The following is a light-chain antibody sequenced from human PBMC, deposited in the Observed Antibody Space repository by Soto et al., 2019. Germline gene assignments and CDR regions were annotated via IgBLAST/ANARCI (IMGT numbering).Light chain of an antibody. CDR3: QQYNSFSYS. V-gene: IGKV1-5*03. J-gene: IGKJ2*03. CDR1: QGISSW. Sequence: DIQMTQSPSTLSASIGDRVTITCRASQGISSWLAWYQQKPGKAPKLLIYKASSLESGVPSRFSGSGSGTEFTLTISSLQPDNFAAYYCQQYNSFSYSFGQGTKLDIK. CDR2: KAS.